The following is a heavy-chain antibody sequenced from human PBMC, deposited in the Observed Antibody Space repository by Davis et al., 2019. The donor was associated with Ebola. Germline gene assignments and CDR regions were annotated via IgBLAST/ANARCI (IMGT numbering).Heavy chain of an antibody. CDR2: IYYSGST. Sequence: MPSETLSLTCTVSGGSISSYYWSWIRQPPGKGLEWIGYIYYSGSTNYNPSLKSRVTISVDTSKNQFSLKLSSVTAADTAVYYCAGVGSSSGLGMDVWGQGTTVTVSS. J-gene: IGHJ6*02. V-gene: IGHV4-59*01. CDR1: GGSISSYY. CDR3: AGVGSSSGLGMDV. D-gene: IGHD6-13*01.